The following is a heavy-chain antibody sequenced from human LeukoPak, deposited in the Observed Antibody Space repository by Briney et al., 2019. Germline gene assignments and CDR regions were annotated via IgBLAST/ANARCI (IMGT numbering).Heavy chain of an antibody. CDR1: GFTFSSYA. J-gene: IGHJ4*02. CDR3: AKVRDRSGYYPDY. V-gene: IGHV3-23*01. Sequence: GGSLRLSCAASGFTFSSYAMSWVRQAPGKGLEWVSAISGSGGSTQYADSVKGRFTISRDNSKNTLYLQMNSLRGEDTAVYYCAKVRDRSGYYPDYWGQGTLVTVSS. D-gene: IGHD3-22*01. CDR2: ISGSGGST.